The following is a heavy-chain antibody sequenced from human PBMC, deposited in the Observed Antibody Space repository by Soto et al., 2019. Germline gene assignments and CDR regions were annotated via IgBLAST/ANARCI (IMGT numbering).Heavy chain of an antibody. CDR2: ISSDGSNK. CDR3: ARDRGYCSGGSCYGGAYYYGMDV. V-gene: IGHV3-30-3*01. D-gene: IGHD2-15*01. CDR1: GFTFSHYA. Sequence: QVHLVESGGGVVQPGRSLRLSCAASGFTFSHYALHWVRQAPGKGLEWVAVISSDGSNKYYADSVKGRFTISRDNSKNTLYLQMNSLRAEDTAVYYCARDRGYCSGGSCYGGAYYYGMDVWGQGTTVTVSS. J-gene: IGHJ6*02.